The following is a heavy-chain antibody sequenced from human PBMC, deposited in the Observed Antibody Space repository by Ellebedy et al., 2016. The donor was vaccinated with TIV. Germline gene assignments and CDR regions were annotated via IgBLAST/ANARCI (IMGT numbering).Heavy chain of an antibody. D-gene: IGHD1-26*01. V-gene: IGHV3-11*06. CDR1: GFTFSDYY. CDR2: ISSSSYT. CDR3: ARDLSWELPKLDY. J-gene: IGHJ4*02. Sequence: GESLKISXAASGFTFSDYYMSWIRQAPGKGLEWVSYISSSSYTNYADSVKGRFTISRDNAKNSLYLQMNSLRAEDTAVYYCARDLSWELPKLDYWGQGTLVTVSS.